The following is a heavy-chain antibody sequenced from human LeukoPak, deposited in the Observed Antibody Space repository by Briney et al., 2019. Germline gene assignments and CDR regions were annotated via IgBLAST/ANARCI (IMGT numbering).Heavy chain of an antibody. V-gene: IGHV5-51*01. CDR3: ARWLGGANVDY. Sequence: GESLQISCQGSGYSFNTYWIAWVRQMPGKGLELMGIIYPSDSDTRYSPSFQGQVTISADKSISTAYLQWSSLKASDTAMYYCARWLGGANVDYWGQGTLVTVSS. CDR1: GYSFNTYW. CDR2: IYPSDSDT. D-gene: IGHD3-10*01. J-gene: IGHJ4*02.